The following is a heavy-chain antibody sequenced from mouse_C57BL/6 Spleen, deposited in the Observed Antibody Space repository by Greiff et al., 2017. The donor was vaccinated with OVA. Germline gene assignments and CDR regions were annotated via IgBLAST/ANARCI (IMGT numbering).Heavy chain of an antibody. D-gene: IGHD1-1*01. V-gene: IGHV1-52*01. Sequence: QVQLQQSGAELVRPGSSVKLSCKASGYTFTSYWMHWVKQRPIQGLEWIGNIDPSDSETHYNQKFKDKATLTVDKSSSTAYMQLSSLTSEDSAVYYCASGHYGSSPWYFDVWGTGTTVTVSS. CDR3: ASGHYGSSPWYFDV. CDR2: IDPSDSET. J-gene: IGHJ1*03. CDR1: GYTFTSYW.